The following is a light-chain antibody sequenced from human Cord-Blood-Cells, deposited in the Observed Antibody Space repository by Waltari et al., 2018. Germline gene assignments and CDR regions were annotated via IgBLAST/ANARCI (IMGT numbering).Light chain of an antibody. V-gene: IGLV2-23*01. CDR2: AGS. CDR3: CSYAGSSNVV. CDR1: SSDGGGYHL. J-gene: IGLJ2*01. Sequence: QSALTQPASVSGSPGQSITISCTGTSSDGGGYHLVTWYQQHPGKAPTLLIYAGSKRPSGVSNRCSGSKSGNTASLTISGLQAEDESDYYCCSYAGSSNVVFGGGTKLTVL.